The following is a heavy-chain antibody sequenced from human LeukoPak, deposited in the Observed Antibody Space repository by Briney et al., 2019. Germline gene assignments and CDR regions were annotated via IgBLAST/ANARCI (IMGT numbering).Heavy chain of an antibody. V-gene: IGHV3-66*01. CDR2: IYSGGST. Sequence: GGSPRLSCAASGFTVSSNYMSWVRQAPGKGLEWVSVIYSGGSTYYADSVKGRFTISRDNSKNTLYLQMNSLRAEDTAVYYCARDAGYCSGGSCYSVDYWGQGTLVTVSS. CDR3: ARDAGYCSGGSCYSVDY. CDR1: GFTVSSNY. D-gene: IGHD2-15*01. J-gene: IGHJ4*02.